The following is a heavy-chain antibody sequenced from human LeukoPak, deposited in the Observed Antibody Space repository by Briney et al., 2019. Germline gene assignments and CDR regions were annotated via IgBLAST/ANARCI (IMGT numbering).Heavy chain of an antibody. D-gene: IGHD2-2*02. CDR2: IIGSVSST. V-gene: IGHV3-23*01. CDR3: AKAIIVVVPAAIHDYYYMDV. CDR1: GLTFISYA. J-gene: IGHJ6*03. Sequence: PGGSLRLSCAASGLTFISYAMSWVRHSPGNGLNWLSAIIGSVSSTYYADSVKGRFTISRDNSKNTLYLQMNSLRAEDTAVYYCAKAIIVVVPAAIHDYYYMDVWGKGTTVTVSS.